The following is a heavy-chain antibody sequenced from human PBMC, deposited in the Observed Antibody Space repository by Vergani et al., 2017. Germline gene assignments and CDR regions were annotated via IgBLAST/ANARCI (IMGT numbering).Heavy chain of an antibody. Sequence: EVQLLESGGGLVQPGGSLRVSCAASGFTFSSDAMSWVRQAPGKGLEWVSAINRGSTTYYADSVKGRFTISRDNSKNTVVLQMNSLRAEDTAVYYCAKEGRSGIAPFVADWGQGTLVTVSS. CDR3: AKEGRSGIAPFVAD. J-gene: IGHJ4*02. CDR2: INRGSTT. V-gene: IGHV3-23*01. CDR1: GFTFSSDA. D-gene: IGHD6-13*01.